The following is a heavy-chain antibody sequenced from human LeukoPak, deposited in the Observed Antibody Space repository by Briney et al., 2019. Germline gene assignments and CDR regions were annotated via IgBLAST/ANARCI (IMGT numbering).Heavy chain of an antibody. D-gene: IGHD3-10*01. CDR2: IGTYDDT. V-gene: IGHV3-13*01. J-gene: IGHJ4*02. Sequence: PGGSLRLSCAASGFTFRSYDMHWVRQTTGKGLEWVSSIGTYDDTFYSNSVKGRFTIFRDNAQDSLYLQMNSLRPGETAVYYCVRGWPGDFEYWGLGTLVTVST. CDR1: GFTFRSYD. CDR3: VRGWPGDFEY.